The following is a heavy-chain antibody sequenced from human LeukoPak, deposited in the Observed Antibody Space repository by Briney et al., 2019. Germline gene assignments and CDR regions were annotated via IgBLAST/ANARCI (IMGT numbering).Heavy chain of an antibody. Sequence: GGSLRLSCAASGFTFSSYEMNWVRQAPGKGLEWVSGISGSGDSTYYADSVKGRFTISRDNSKNTLYLQMNSLRAEDTAVYYCARRAGAYSHPYDYWGQGTLVTVSS. CDR3: ARRAGAYSHPYDY. CDR2: ISGSGDST. CDR1: GFTFSSYE. D-gene: IGHD4/OR15-4a*01. V-gene: IGHV3-23*01. J-gene: IGHJ4*02.